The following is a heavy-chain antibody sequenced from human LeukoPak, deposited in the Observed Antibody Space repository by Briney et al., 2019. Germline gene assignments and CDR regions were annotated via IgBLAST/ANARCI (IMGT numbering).Heavy chain of an antibody. CDR3: ARDIGDDYTNWFDH. J-gene: IGHJ5*02. D-gene: IGHD5-24*01. CDR1: GGSFDTHY. Sequence: PSETLSLTCSVSGGSFDTHYWSWIRQPPGKGLEWIGYIRYTGSTTYNPSLKTRVSMSVDTSKNLFSLKLSSVTAADTAVNYCARDIGDDYTNWFDHWGQGTLVSVSS. CDR2: IRYTGST. V-gene: IGHV4-59*11.